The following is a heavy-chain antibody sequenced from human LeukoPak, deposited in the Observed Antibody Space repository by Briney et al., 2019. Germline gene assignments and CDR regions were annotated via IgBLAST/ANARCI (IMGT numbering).Heavy chain of an antibody. V-gene: IGHV3-23*01. CDR1: GFTFSSYA. CDR3: AKRGTYNWNYEDAFDI. Sequence: SGGSLRLSCAASGFTFSSYAMSWVRQAPGKGLEWVSAISGSGGSTYYADSVKGRFTISRDNSKNTLYLQMNSLRAEDTAVYYCAKRGTYNWNYEDAFDIWGQGTMVTVSS. D-gene: IGHD1-7*01. J-gene: IGHJ3*02. CDR2: ISGSGGST.